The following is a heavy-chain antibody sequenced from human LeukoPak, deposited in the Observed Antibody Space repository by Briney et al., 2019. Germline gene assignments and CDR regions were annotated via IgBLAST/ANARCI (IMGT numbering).Heavy chain of an antibody. J-gene: IGHJ5*02. CDR3: ARGEDASKSGAT. D-gene: IGHD5-24*01. V-gene: IGHV4-34*01. CDR2: IHPSGST. Sequence: SETLSLTCAVYGGSFSGYYWSWIRQPPGKGLEWIGEIHPSGSTTYNPSLESCVTLSVDTSKNQFSLKVTSVTAADTALYFCARGEDASKSGATWGQGTLVTVSS. CDR1: GGSFSGYY.